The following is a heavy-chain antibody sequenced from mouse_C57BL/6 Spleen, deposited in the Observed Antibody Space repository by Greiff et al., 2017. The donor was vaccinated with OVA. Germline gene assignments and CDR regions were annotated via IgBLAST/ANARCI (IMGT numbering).Heavy chain of an antibody. CDR1: GYTFTDYY. CDR3: ARGDGYP. CDR2: INPNNGGT. V-gene: IGHV1-26*01. J-gene: IGHJ3*01. D-gene: IGHD2-3*01. Sequence: VQLQQSGPELVKPGASVKISCKASGYTFTDYYMNWVKQSHGKSLEWIGDINPNNGGTSYNQKFKGKATLTVDKSSSTAYMELRSLTSEDSAVYYCARGDGYPWGQGTLVTVSA.